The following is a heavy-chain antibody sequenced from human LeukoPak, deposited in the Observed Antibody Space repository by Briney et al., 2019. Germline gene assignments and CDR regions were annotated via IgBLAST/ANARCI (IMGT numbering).Heavy chain of an antibody. CDR3: ALARSEYHYGMDV. CDR1: GDSVSSISVA. J-gene: IGHJ6*02. CDR2: TYYRSKWYY. Sequence: PSQTLSLTCAISGDSVSSISVAWNRIRQSPSRGLEWLGRTYYRSKWYYEYAVSVKGRININPDPSKNQFSLQLNSVTPEDTAVYYCALARSEYHYGMDVWGQGTTVTVSS. V-gene: IGHV6-1*01.